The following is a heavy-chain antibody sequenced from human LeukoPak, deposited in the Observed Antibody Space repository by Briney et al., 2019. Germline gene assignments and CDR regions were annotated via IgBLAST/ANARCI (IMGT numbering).Heavy chain of an antibody. CDR2: IYPGDSDT. Sequence: GESLKIPCKGSGYSFTSYWIGWVRRMPGKGLEWMGIIYPGDSDTRYSPSFQGQVTISADKSISAAYLQWSSLKASDTAMYYCARVGYYYYYGMDVWGKGTTVTVSS. V-gene: IGHV5-51*01. J-gene: IGHJ6*04. CDR1: GYSFTSYW. CDR3: ARVGYYYYYGMDV.